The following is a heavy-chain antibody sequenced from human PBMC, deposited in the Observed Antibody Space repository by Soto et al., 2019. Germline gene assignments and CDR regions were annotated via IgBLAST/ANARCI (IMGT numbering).Heavy chain of an antibody. CDR3: AHRHELGSFDI. CDR1: GFSLSTRAVG. V-gene: IGHV2-5*01. Sequence: GSGPTLVNPTQTLTLTCTFSGFSLSTRAVGVGWIRQPPGKALEWLALIYWNDDKRYSPSLKNRLTITKDTSKNHVVLTMTNMDPVDTATYYCAHRHELGSFDIWGQGTKVTDSS. J-gene: IGHJ3*02. CDR2: IYWNDDK. D-gene: IGHD1-26*01.